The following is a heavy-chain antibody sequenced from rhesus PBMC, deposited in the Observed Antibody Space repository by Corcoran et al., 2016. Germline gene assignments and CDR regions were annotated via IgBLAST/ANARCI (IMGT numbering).Heavy chain of an antibody. CDR3: ARVPGYFDY. V-gene: IGHV4-106*01. CDR2: IYGSGGGT. J-gene: IGHJ4*01. Sequence: QVQLQESGPGLVKPSETLSLTCAVSGGSISDDYYWSWIRQPPGKGLEWIGYIYGSGGGTNYNPSLKNRVTISIDTSKNLFSLKLSSVTAADTAVYYCARVPGYFDYWGQGVLVTVSS. CDR1: GGSISDDYY.